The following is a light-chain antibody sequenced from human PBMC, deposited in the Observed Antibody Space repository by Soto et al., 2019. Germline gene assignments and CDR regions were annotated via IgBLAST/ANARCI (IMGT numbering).Light chain of an antibody. J-gene: IGKJ2*03. CDR1: HGISRY. CDR2: TAS. CDR3: QQSYGAPYS. V-gene: IGKV1-39*01. Sequence: DLQMTQSPSSLSASVGDRVTITCRASHGISRYLTWYLHKPGKAPNLLIYTASTLQSGVPSRFSGSGSGTELTLTISSLQPEDFGTYYCQQSYGAPYSFGQGTKVDIK.